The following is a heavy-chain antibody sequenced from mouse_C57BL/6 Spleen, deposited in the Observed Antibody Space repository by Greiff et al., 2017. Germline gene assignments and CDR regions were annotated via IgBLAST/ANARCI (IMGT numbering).Heavy chain of an antibody. D-gene: IGHD2-1*01. Sequence: QVQLQQPGAELVKPGASVKMSCKASGYTFTSYWITWVKQRPGQGLEWIGDIYPGSGSTNYNEKFKSKATLTVDTSSSTAYMQLSSLTSADAAFYYCARRGNYGDYWGQGTTLTVSS. J-gene: IGHJ2*01. CDR2: IYPGSGST. V-gene: IGHV1-55*01. CDR1: GYTFTSYW. CDR3: ARRGNYGDY.